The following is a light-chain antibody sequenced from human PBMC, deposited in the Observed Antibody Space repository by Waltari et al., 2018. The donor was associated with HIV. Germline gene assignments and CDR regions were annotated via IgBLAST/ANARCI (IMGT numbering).Light chain of an antibody. V-gene: IGLV1-40*01. J-gene: IGLJ2*01. Sequence: QSVLTQPPSVSGAPGPRVTISCPGSSSNIGAGYDVHWYQQLPGTAPKLLIYGNRKRHAGLPDRFSGSKSGTSASLAITGLQAEDGADYYCLSYDSSLSGLVFGGGTRLTVL. CDR1: SSNIGAGYD. CDR3: LSYDSSLSGLV. CDR2: GNR.